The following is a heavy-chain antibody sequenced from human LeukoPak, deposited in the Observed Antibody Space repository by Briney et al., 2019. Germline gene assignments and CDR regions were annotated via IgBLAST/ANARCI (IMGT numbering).Heavy chain of an antibody. V-gene: IGHV1-2*02. J-gene: IGHJ5*02. D-gene: IGHD3-16*01. CDR3: ARDVSAGGTNWFDP. CDR1: GYTFTGYH. Sequence: GASVKVSCKASGYTFTGYHIHWVRQAPGQGLEWMGWINPNSGGPNYAQKFQGRVTMTRDTSISTAYMEMSRLRSDDTAVYYCARDVSAGGTNWFDPWGQGTLVTVSS. CDR2: INPNSGGP.